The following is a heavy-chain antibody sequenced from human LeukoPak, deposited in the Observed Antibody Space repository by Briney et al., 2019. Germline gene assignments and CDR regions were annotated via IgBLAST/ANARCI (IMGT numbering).Heavy chain of an antibody. J-gene: IGHJ4*02. D-gene: IGHD6-13*01. V-gene: IGHV4-59*01. CDR2: IYYSGST. CDR3: ARDSVLVGYFDY. CDR1: GGSISSYY. Sequence: SETLSLTCTVSGGSISSYYWSWIRQPPGKGLEWIGYIYYSGSTNYNPSLKSRVTISVDTSKNQFSLKLSSVTAADTAVYYCARDSVLVGYFDYWGQGTLVTVSS.